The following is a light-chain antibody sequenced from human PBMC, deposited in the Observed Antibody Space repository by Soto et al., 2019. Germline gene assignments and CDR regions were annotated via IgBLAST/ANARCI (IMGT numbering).Light chain of an antibody. CDR2: DVS. CDR1: SSDVGGYNY. Sequence: QSALNQPASVSGSPGQSITIPCTGTSSDVGGYNYVSWYQQHPGKAPKLMIYDVSNRPSGVSYRFSGSKSGNTASLTISGLQAEDEADYYCISYTTSGTYVFGTGTKVTVL. J-gene: IGLJ1*01. V-gene: IGLV2-14*01. CDR3: ISYTTSGTYV.